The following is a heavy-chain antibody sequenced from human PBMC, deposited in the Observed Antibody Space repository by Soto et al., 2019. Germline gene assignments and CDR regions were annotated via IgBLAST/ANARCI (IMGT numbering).Heavy chain of an antibody. CDR1: GGSFSGYY. J-gene: IGHJ4*02. V-gene: IGHV4-34*01. CDR2: INHSGST. D-gene: IGHD2-15*01. CDR3: ARAYSSGGSCYYFDY. Sequence: TSETLSLTCAVYGGSFSGYYWSWIRQPPGKGLEWIGEINHSGSTNYNPSLKSRVTISVDTSKNQFSLKLSSVTAADTAVYYCARAYSSGGSCYYFDYWGQGTLVPVSS.